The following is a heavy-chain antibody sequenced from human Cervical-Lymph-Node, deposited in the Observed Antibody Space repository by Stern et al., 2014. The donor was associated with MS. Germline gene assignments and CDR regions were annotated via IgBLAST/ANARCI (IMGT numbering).Heavy chain of an antibody. CDR1: GGSISSSNW. J-gene: IGHJ6*02. Sequence: VQLVESGPGLVKPSGTLSLTCAVSGGSISSSNWWSWVRQPPGKGLEWIGEIYHSGSTNYNTSLKSRVTISVDKSKTQFSLKLSSVTAADTAVYYCASATAFWSGYYVYGMDVWGQGTTVTVSS. D-gene: IGHD3-3*01. V-gene: IGHV4-4*02. CDR3: ASATAFWSGYYVYGMDV. CDR2: IYHSGST.